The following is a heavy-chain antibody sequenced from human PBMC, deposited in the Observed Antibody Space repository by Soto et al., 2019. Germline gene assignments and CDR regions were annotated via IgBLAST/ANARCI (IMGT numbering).Heavy chain of an antibody. Sequence: QLQLQESGPGLVKPSETLSLTCTVSGGSISSSSYYWGWIRQPPGKGLEWIGSIYYSGSTYYNPSLKSRVTISVDTSKNQFSLKLSSVTAADTAVYYCARRRTTRITMVRGVHSAFDIWGQGTMVTVSS. CDR1: GGSISSSSYY. CDR3: ARRRTTRITMVRGVHSAFDI. J-gene: IGHJ3*02. D-gene: IGHD3-10*01. CDR2: IYYSGST. V-gene: IGHV4-39*01.